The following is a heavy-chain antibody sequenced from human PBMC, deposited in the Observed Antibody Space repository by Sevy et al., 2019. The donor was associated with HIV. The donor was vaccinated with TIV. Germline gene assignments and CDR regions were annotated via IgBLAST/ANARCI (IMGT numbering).Heavy chain of an antibody. D-gene: IGHD3-22*01. V-gene: IGHV4-4*07. CDR3: AREFFYDSTDYYWPAYYFDN. J-gene: IGHJ4*02. Sequence: SETLSLTCNVSGGSVSSEYWSWIRQPAGKGLEWIGRIYTSETINYNPALKSRVTMSIDTSKNQISLKLTSVTAADTAVYCCAREFFYDSTDYYWPAYYFDNWGQGTLVTVSS. CDR1: GGSVSSEY. CDR2: IYTSETI.